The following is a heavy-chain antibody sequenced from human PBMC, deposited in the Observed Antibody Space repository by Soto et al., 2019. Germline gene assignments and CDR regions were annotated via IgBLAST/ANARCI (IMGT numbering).Heavy chain of an antibody. V-gene: IGHV1-2*04. Sequence: QVQLVQSGAEVKKPGASVKVSCKASGYTFTGYYMHWVRQAPGQGLEWMGWINPNSGGTNYAQKFQGWVTMTRDTSISTAYMELSRLRSDDTAVYYCARDRGRGRLGYCSGGSCYSGWFDPWGQGTLVTVSS. CDR3: ARDRGRGRLGYCSGGSCYSGWFDP. CDR1: GYTFTGYY. CDR2: INPNSGGT. D-gene: IGHD2-15*01. J-gene: IGHJ5*02.